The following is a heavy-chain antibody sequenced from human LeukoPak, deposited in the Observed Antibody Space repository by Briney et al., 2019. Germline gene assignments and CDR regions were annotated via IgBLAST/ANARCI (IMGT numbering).Heavy chain of an antibody. J-gene: IGHJ4*02. CDR1: GGSISSYY. D-gene: IGHD5-18*01. CDR2: IYYSGST. V-gene: IGHV4-59*01. Sequence: SETPSLTCTVSGGSISSYYWSWIRQPPGKGLEWIGYIYYSGSTNYNPSLKSRVTISVDTSKNQFSLKLSSVTAADTAVYYCARGLGQLWSYFDYWGQGTLVTVSS. CDR3: ARGLGQLWSYFDY.